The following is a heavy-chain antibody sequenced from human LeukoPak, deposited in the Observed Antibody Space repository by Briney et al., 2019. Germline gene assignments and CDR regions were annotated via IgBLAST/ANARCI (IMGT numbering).Heavy chain of an antibody. CDR3: AKKGCSGGSCYTAYYFDY. V-gene: IGHV3-30*18. Sequence: SGGSLRLSCAASGFTFSSYGMHWVRQAPGKGLEWVAVISYDGSKKYYGDSVRGRFTISRDNSKNTLYLQMSRLRAEDTAVYYSAKKGCSGGSCYTAYYFDYLGQGTLVTVSS. CDR1: GFTFSSYG. J-gene: IGHJ4*02. D-gene: IGHD2-15*01. CDR2: ISYDGSKK.